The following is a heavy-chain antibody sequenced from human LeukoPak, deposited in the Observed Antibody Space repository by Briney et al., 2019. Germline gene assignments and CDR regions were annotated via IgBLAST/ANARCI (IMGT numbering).Heavy chain of an antibody. CDR3: ARCGGYCSGGGPNWFDL. D-gene: IGHD2-15*01. J-gene: IGHJ5*02. CDR2: IDPSDSYT. V-gene: IGHV5-10-1*01. CDR1: GYSFTSYW. Sequence: GESLKISCKGSGYSFTSYWISWVRQMPGKGLEWMGRIDPSDSYTNYSPSFQGHVTISADKSISTAYLQWSSLKASDTAMYYCARCGGYCSGGGPNWFDLWGQGTLVTVSS.